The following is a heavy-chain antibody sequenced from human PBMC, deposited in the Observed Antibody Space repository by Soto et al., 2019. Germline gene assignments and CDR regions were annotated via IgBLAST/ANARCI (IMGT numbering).Heavy chain of an antibody. CDR2: IIPIFGTA. J-gene: IGHJ6*02. Sequence: AVQVSCKASAGTFSSYAISWVRQAPGHGLEWMGGIIPIFGTANYAQKFQGRVTITADESTSTAYMELSSLRSEDTAVYYCARDGGRYYRAYYYYGMDVWGQGTTVTVSS. CDR3: ARDGGRYYRAYYYYGMDV. V-gene: IGHV1-69*13. CDR1: AGTFSSYA. D-gene: IGHD1-26*01.